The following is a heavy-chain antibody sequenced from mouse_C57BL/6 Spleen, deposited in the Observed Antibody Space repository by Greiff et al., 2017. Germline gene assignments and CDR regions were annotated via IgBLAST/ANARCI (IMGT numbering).Heavy chain of an antibody. V-gene: IGHV1-53*01. Sequence: VQLQQPGTELVKPGASVKLSCKASGYTFTSYWMHWVKQRPGQGLEWIGNINPSNGGTNYNEKFKSKATLTVDKSSSTAYMQLSSLTSEDSAVYYCAREATGTDWYFDVWGTGTTVTVSS. J-gene: IGHJ1*03. D-gene: IGHD4-1*02. CDR2: INPSNGGT. CDR3: AREATGTDWYFDV. CDR1: GYTFTSYW.